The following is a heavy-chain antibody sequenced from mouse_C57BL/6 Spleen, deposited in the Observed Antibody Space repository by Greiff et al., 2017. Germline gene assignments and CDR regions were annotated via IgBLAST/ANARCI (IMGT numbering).Heavy chain of an antibody. Sequence: QVQLKQSGAELVRPGTSVKLSCKASGYTFTSYWMHWVKQRPGQGLEWIGVIDPSDSYTNYNQKFKGKATLTVDTSSSTAYMQLSSLTSEDSAVYYCARSRGTWDPLYWGQGTLVTVSA. CDR3: ARSRGTWDPLY. J-gene: IGHJ3*01. CDR1: GYTFTSYW. V-gene: IGHV1-59*01. D-gene: IGHD4-1*01. CDR2: IDPSDSYT.